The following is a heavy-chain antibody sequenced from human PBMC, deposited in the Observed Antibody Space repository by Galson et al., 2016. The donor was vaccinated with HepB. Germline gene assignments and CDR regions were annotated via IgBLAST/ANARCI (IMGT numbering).Heavy chain of an antibody. J-gene: IGHJ4*02. Sequence: SLRLSCAASGFTFGDYAMSWFRQAPGKGLEWVGFIRSKNYGGTTEYAASVKGRFTISRDDSKTIAYLQMNSLSTEDTAVYYCTRDSNPFYYNFWSGYLLADYWGQGTLVTVSS. V-gene: IGHV3-49*03. D-gene: IGHD3-3*01. CDR3: TRDSNPFYYNFWSGYLLADY. CDR1: GFTFGDYA. CDR2: IRSKNYGGTT.